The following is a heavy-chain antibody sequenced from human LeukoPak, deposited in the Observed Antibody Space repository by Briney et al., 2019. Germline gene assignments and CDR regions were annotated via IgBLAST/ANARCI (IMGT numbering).Heavy chain of an antibody. V-gene: IGHV3-23*01. J-gene: IGHJ4*02. CDR1: GFTFSSYA. CDR2: ISGSGGST. Sequence: GSPRLSCAASGFTFSSYAMSWVRQAPGKGLEWVSAISGSGGSTYYADSVKGRFTISRDNYKNTLYLQMNSLRAEDTAVYYCASSRTYGSGSYYPPFDYWGQGTLVTVSS. CDR3: ASSRTYGSGSYYPPFDY. D-gene: IGHD3-10*01.